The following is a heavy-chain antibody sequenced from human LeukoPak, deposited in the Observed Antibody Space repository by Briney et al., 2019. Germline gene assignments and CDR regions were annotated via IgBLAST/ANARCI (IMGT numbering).Heavy chain of an antibody. CDR3: AKDRTVGASYWYFDL. CDR2: IRNGGGPT. J-gene: IGHJ2*01. CDR1: GFTISAYP. Sequence: AGGSLRLSCAASGFTISAYPMTWVRRAPGMGLEWVSSIRNGGGPTYYADSVKGRFTISRDSSKNTLFLHMNTLRAEDTAIYYCAKDRTVGASYWYFDLWGRGTLVTVSS. D-gene: IGHD1-26*01. V-gene: IGHV3-23*01.